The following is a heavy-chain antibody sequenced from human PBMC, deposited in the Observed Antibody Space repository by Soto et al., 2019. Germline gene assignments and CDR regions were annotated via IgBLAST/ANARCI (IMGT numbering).Heavy chain of an antibody. Sequence: GASVKVSCKASGGTFSSYAISWVRQAPGQGFEWMGGIVPMNGSPKYARGFQGRVTITADGSATTVYMDLSGLKSEDTAVYYCTFAPNWNYQLTRYWGRGTLVT. V-gene: IGHV1-69*13. CDR3: TFAPNWNYQLTRY. D-gene: IGHD1-7*01. CDR1: GGTFSSYA. J-gene: IGHJ4*02. CDR2: IVPMNGSP.